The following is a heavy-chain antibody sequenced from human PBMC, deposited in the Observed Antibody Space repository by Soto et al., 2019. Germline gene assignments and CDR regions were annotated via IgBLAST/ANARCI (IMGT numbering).Heavy chain of an antibody. Sequence: ASVKVSCKVSGGTFSNYAIDWVRLAPGQGLEWMGWINPNSGVTNYAQNFQGWVTMTRDTSISTAYMELSSLRSEDTAVYYCARRWGEGRVHYWGQGTLVTVSS. V-gene: IGHV1-2*04. CDR3: ARRWGEGRVHY. CDR1: GGTFSNYA. J-gene: IGHJ4*02. CDR2: INPNSGVT. D-gene: IGHD3-10*01.